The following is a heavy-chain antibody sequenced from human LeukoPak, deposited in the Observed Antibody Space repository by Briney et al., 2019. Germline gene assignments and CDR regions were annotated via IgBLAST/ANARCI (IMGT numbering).Heavy chain of an antibody. CDR2: INTNTGNP. D-gene: IGHD2-15*01. V-gene: IGHV7-4-1*02. CDR1: GYTFTSYA. J-gene: IGHJ5*02. CDR3: ARGSFVVAATSAYWFDP. Sequence: GASVKVSCKASGYTFTSYAMNWVRQAPGQGLEWMGWINTNTGNPTYAQGFTGRFVFSLDTSVSTAYLQISSLKAEDTAVYYCARGSFVVAATSAYWFDPWGQGTLVTVSS.